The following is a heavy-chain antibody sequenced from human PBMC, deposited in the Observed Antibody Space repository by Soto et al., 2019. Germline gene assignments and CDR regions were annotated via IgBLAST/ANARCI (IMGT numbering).Heavy chain of an antibody. CDR1: GFSIGSNY. V-gene: IGHV3-66*04. CDR2: IYSGGST. CDR3: ARRHYSGLD. Sequence: EVQLVESGGGLVQPGGSLRLSCAASGFSIGSNYMTWVRQAPGKGLECVSIIYSGGSTDHADSVKDRFTISRDNSKNTLYLQMNSLRAEVTAVYYCARRHYSGLDWGQGTLVTVS. J-gene: IGHJ4*02. D-gene: IGHD3-10*01.